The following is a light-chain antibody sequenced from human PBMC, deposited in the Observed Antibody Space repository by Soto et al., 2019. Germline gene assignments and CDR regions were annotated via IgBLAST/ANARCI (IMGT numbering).Light chain of an antibody. CDR3: QRYNTFSGT. J-gene: IGKJ1*01. CDR1: QSISVS. Sequence: DIQMTQSPSSLSASVGGTVNISCRASQSISVSLAWYQQKPGKAPRLLIYKASTLKSGVPSRFSGSGSGTEFTLTISSLQPDDFATYYCQRYNTFSGTFGPGTKVDIK. V-gene: IGKV1-5*03. CDR2: KAS.